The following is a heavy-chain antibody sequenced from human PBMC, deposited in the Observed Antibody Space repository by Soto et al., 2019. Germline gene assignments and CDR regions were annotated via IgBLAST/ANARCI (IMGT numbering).Heavy chain of an antibody. V-gene: IGHV3-30*03. J-gene: IGHJ6*02. CDR2: ISYDGSNK. Sequence: PGGSLRLSCAASGFTFSSYGMHWVRQAPGKGLEWVAVISYDGSNKYYADSVKGRFTISRDNSKNTLYLQMNSLRAEDTAVYYCARGETYYDFWSGHRGSSYYYGMDVWGQGTTVTVSS. CDR3: ARGETYYDFWSGHRGSSYYYGMDV. CDR1: GFTFSSYG. D-gene: IGHD3-3*01.